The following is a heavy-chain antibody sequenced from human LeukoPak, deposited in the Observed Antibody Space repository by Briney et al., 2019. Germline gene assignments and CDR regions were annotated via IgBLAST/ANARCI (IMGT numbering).Heavy chain of an antibody. V-gene: IGHV3-30-3*01. Sequence: QAGGSLRLSCAASGFTFSSYAMHWVRQAPGKGLEWVAVISYDGSNKYYADSVKGRFTISRDNSKNTLYLQMNSLRAEDTAVYYCARDAGNEQLATYNWFDPWGQGTLVTVSS. CDR1: GFTFSSYA. J-gene: IGHJ5*02. D-gene: IGHD6-6*01. CDR2: ISYDGSNK. CDR3: ARDAGNEQLATYNWFDP.